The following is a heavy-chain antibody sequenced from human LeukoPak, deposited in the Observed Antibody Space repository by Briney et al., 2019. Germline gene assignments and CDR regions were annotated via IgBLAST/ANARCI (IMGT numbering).Heavy chain of an antibody. D-gene: IGHD3-22*01. CDR2: ISSSGNTI. Sequence: GGSLRLSCAASGFAFSDFYMSWIRQAPGKGLEWISYISSSGNTIYYADSVKGRFTISRNNAKNSLYLQMNSLRAEDAAVYYCARDPYYDSSGYYYPPSPVDYWGQGTLVTVSS. CDR3: ARDPYYDSSGYYYPPSPVDY. V-gene: IGHV3-11*01. J-gene: IGHJ4*02. CDR1: GFAFSDFY.